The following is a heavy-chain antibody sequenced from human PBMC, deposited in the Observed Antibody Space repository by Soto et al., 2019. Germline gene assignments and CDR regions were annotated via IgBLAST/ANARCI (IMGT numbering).Heavy chain of an antibody. D-gene: IGHD1-26*01. CDR1: GFTFGAYA. J-gene: IGHJ4*02. CDR2: IKRKTDGGTT. V-gene: IGHV3-49*04. Sequence: GGSLRLSCIASGFTFGAYAMSWVRQAPGKGLEWVGRIKRKTDGGTTDYAAPVKGRFTISRDDSKSIAYLQMNSLKTEEPDVYFCTSGQSGRHETSPNYFDYWGPGTQVTVSS. CDR3: TSGQSGRHETSPNYFDY.